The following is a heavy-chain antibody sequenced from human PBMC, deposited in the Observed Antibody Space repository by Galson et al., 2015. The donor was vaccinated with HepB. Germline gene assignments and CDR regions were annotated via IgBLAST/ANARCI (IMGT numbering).Heavy chain of an antibody. CDR2: ISSSSSYI. D-gene: IGHD6-25*01. Sequence: SLRLSCAASGFTFSSYSMNWVRQAPGKGLEWVSSISSSSSYIYYADSVKGRFTISRDNAKNSLYLQMNSLRAEDTAVYYCARGSRSRGWVYFDYWGQGTLVTVSS. V-gene: IGHV3-21*01. CDR1: GFTFSSYS. J-gene: IGHJ4*02. CDR3: ARGSRSRGWVYFDY.